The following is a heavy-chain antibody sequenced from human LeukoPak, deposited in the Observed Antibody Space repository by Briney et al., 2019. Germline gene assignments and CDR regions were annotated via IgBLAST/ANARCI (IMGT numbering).Heavy chain of an antibody. V-gene: IGHV3-74*01. J-gene: IGHJ4*02. Sequence: GGSLRLSCAASGFTFRNHWMHWVRQAPGKGLVWGSRMNTDGSNIAYADSVKGRFTISRDNSKNTLYLQMNSLRAEDTAVYYCARDSYTSGNYWGQGTLVTVSS. D-gene: IGHD3-22*01. CDR2: MNTDGSNI. CDR1: GFTFRNHW. CDR3: ARDSYTSGNY.